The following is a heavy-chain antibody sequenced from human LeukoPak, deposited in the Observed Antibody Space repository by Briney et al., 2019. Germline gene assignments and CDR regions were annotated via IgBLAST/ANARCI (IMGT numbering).Heavy chain of an antibody. D-gene: IGHD3-22*01. CDR2: INPNSGGT. Sequence: GASVKVSCKASGYTFTGYYMHWVRQAPGQGLEWMGWINPNSGGTNYAQKFQGRVTMTRDTSISTAYMELSRLRSDDTALYYCAKDFSSGYYYFDYWGQGTLVTVSS. CDR3: AKDFSSGYYYFDY. V-gene: IGHV1-2*02. J-gene: IGHJ4*02. CDR1: GYTFTGYY.